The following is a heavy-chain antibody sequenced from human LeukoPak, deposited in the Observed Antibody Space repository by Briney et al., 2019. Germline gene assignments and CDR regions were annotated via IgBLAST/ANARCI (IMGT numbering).Heavy chain of an antibody. V-gene: IGHV3-7*05. CDR1: GFTFSSYW. J-gene: IGHJ4*02. D-gene: IGHD6-13*01. Sequence: GGSPRLSCAASGFTFSSYWMSWVRQAPGKGLEWVANIKQDGSEKYYVDSVKGRFTISRDNAKKSLYLQMNSLRAEDTAVYYCAREGYRSSHLDYWGQGTLVPVSS. CDR2: IKQDGSEK. CDR3: AREGYRSSHLDY.